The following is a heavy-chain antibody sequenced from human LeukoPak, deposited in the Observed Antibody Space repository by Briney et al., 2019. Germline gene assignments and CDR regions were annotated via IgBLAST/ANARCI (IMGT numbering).Heavy chain of an antibody. Sequence: GTSLRLSCAASGLILSSDGIHWDRQAPGKGLEWVAVIWYDGTNIYYGDSVKGRFSISRDNSKNTVYLQMDSLRAEDTAVYYCARDAGGAFGNYVNYFDYWGQGTLVTVSS. J-gene: IGHJ4*02. D-gene: IGHD4-11*01. V-gene: IGHV3-33*01. CDR2: IWYDGTNI. CDR1: GLILSSDG. CDR3: ARDAGGAFGNYVNYFDY.